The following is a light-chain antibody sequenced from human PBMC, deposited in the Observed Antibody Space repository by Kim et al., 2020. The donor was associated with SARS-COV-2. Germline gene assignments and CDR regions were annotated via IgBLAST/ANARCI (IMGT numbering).Light chain of an antibody. J-gene: IGLJ3*02. CDR2: GNT. CDR3: QSYDRSLNGFWV. V-gene: IGLV1-40*01. Sequence: QSVLTQPPSVSGAPGQRVTISCTGSSSSIGAGYDVHWYQQFPGTAPKLLIYGNTNRHSGVPNRFSGSKSGTSASLAITGLQAEDEAAYYCQSYDRSLNGFWVFGGGTQLTVL. CDR1: SSSIGAGYD.